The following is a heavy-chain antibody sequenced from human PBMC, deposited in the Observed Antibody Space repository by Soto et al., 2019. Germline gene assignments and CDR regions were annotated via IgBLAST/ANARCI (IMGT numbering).Heavy chain of an antibody. D-gene: IGHD1-26*01. Sequence: ASVKVSCKASGYTFTSYGISWVRQAPGQGLEWMGWISAYNANTNYAQKLQGRVTMTTDTSTSTSYMELRSLRSDDTAVYFCARDRLGATGDYWGQGTLVTVFS. J-gene: IGHJ4*02. CDR1: GYTFTSYG. CDR3: ARDRLGATGDY. CDR2: ISAYNANT. V-gene: IGHV1-18*01.